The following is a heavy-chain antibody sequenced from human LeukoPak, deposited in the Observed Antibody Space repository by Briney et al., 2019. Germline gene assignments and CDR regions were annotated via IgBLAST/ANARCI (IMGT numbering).Heavy chain of an antibody. Sequence: SETLSLTCTVSGGSIRSSSYYWGWIRQPPGKGLEWIGSIYYSGSTYYNASLKSRGTISVDTSKNQFSLKLNSVTAADTTVYFCARQVVAVAGTGYFDYWGQGTLVTVSS. V-gene: IGHV4-39*01. CDR2: IYYSGST. J-gene: IGHJ4*02. D-gene: IGHD6-19*01. CDR1: GGSIRSSSYY. CDR3: ARQVVAVAGTGYFDY.